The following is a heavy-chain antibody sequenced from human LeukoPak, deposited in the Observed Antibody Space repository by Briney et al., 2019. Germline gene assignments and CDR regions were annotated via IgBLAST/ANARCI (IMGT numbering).Heavy chain of an antibody. Sequence: SETLSLTCTVSGGSISSSSYYWGWIRQPPGKGLEWIGSIYYSGSTYYNPSLKSRVTISVDRSKNQFSLKLSSVTAADTAVYYCARAGINYYYGMDVWGQGTTVTVSS. CDR3: ARAGINYYYGMDV. J-gene: IGHJ6*02. CDR1: GGSISSSSYY. D-gene: IGHD3-3*02. V-gene: IGHV4-39*07. CDR2: IYYSGST.